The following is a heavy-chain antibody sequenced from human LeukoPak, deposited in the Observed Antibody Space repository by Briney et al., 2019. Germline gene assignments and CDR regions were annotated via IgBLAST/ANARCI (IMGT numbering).Heavy chain of an antibody. J-gene: IGHJ4*02. V-gene: IGHV3-7*03. CDR2: IKQDETEK. CDR1: GFTFSNFW. CDR3: VKDSPPRYSGSPPAY. Sequence: GGSLRLSCTASGFTFSNFWMGWVRQAPGKGLEWVANIKQDETEKFYLGSVKGRFTISRDNAKNSLYLQMNSLRADDTAVYYCVKDSPPRYSGSPPAYWGQGTLVTVSS. D-gene: IGHD1-26*01.